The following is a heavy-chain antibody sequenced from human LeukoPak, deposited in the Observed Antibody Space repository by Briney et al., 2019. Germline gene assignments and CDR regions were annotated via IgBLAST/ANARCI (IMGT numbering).Heavy chain of an antibody. CDR2: IYYSGST. D-gene: IGHD2/OR15-2a*01. CDR3: ATGTLGPKYTDY. CDR1: GGSISSSSYY. J-gene: IGHJ4*02. V-gene: IGHV4-39*01. Sequence: SETLSLTCTVSGGSISSSSYYWGWIRQPPEKGLEWIGSIYYSGSTYYNPSLKSRVTISVDTSKNQFSLKLSSVTAADTAVYYCATGTLGPKYTDYWGQGTLVTVSS.